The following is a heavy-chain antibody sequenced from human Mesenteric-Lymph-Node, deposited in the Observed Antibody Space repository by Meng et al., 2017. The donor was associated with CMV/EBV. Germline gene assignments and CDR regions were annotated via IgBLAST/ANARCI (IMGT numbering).Heavy chain of an antibody. CDR1: GFTFATHA. CDR3: ARVYRGYSSGWLSTNSVLRTSFALDY. CDR2: IIGTGGNT. D-gene: IGHD6-19*01. V-gene: IGHV3-23*01. Sequence: GESLKISCAASGFTFATHAMTWVRQAPGKGLEWVSGIIGTGGNTYYADSVKGRFTISRDNAKNSLYLQMNSLRAEDTAVYYCARVYRGYSSGWLSTNSVLRTSFALDYWGQGTLVTVSS. J-gene: IGHJ4*02.